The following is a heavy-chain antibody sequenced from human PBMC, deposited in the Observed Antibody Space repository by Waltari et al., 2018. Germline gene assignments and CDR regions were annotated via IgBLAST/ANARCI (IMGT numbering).Heavy chain of an antibody. CDR1: Y. CDR2: RYFTGTT. D-gene: IGHD2-21*01. Sequence: YWGWIRQSPERGLEWIGTRYFTGTTHYNPSLRSRVTISADTSRDQFSLRVNSVTAADTAVYYCAGTDLHTKIAFDSWGQGTQVTVSA. CDR3: AGTDLHTKIAFDS. V-gene: IGHV4-39*01. J-gene: IGHJ4*02.